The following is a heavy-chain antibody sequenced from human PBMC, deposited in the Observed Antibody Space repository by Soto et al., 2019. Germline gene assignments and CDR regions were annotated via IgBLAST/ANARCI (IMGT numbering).Heavy chain of an antibody. Sequence: VSVKVSSKASGYTFTSYGISWVRQAPGQGLEWMGWISAYNGNTNYAQKLQGRVTMTTDTSTSTAYMELRSLRSDDTAVYYCARARTYYDFWSGYGVNWFDPWGQGTLVTVSS. CDR2: ISAYNGNT. D-gene: IGHD3-3*01. J-gene: IGHJ5*02. V-gene: IGHV1-18*04. CDR3: ARARTYYDFWSGYGVNWFDP. CDR1: GYTFTSYG.